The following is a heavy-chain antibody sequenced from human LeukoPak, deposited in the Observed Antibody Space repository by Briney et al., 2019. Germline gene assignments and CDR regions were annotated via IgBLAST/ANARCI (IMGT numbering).Heavy chain of an antibody. Sequence: GGSLRLSCAASGFTFSSYAMSWVRQAPGRGLEWVSAISGSGGSTYYADSVKGRFTISRDNSKNTLYLQMNSLRAEGTAVYYCAKVRSGWYRSAFDIWGQGTMVTVSS. CDR1: GFTFSSYA. D-gene: IGHD6-19*01. CDR2: ISGSGGST. V-gene: IGHV3-23*01. CDR3: AKVRSGWYRSAFDI. J-gene: IGHJ3*02.